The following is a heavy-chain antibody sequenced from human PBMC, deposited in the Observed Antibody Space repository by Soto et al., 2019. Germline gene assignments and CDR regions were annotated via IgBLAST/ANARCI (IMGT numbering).Heavy chain of an antibody. CDR2: IIPIFGTA. Sequence: SVKVSCKASRGTFSSYAISWVRQAPGQGLEWMGGIIPIFGTANYAQKFQGRVTITADESTSTAYMELSSLRSEDTAVYYCARVANWNYFISYFDYWGQGTLVTVSS. CDR1: RGTFSSYA. V-gene: IGHV1-69*13. CDR3: ARVANWNYFISYFDY. D-gene: IGHD1-7*01. J-gene: IGHJ4*02.